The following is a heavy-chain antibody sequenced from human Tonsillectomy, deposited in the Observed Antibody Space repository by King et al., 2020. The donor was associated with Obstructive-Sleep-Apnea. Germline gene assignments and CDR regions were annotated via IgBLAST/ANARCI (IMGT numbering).Heavy chain of an antibody. CDR2: ISYDGSNK. CDR3: ARDQNDFWSGYDLDY. CDR1: GFTFSSYA. D-gene: IGHD3-3*01. J-gene: IGHJ4*02. Sequence: HVQLVESGGGVVQPGRSLRLSCAASGFTFSSYAMHWVRQAPGKGLEWVAVISYDGSNKYYADSVKGRFTISRDNSKNTLYLQMNSRRAEDTAVYYCARDQNDFWSGYDLDYWGQGTLVTVSS. V-gene: IGHV3-30*04.